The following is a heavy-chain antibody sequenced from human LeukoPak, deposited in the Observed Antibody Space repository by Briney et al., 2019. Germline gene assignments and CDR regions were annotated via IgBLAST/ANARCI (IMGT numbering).Heavy chain of an antibody. Sequence: SETLSLTCAVSGGSISSSNWWSWVRQPPGKGLEWIGEIYHSGSTNYNPSLKSRVTISVDTSKNQFSLKLSSVTAADTAVYYCARHRLAYIYGPFDYWGQGTLVTVSS. V-gene: IGHV4-4*02. CDR1: GGSISSSNW. CDR3: ARHRLAYIYGPFDY. CDR2: IYHSGST. J-gene: IGHJ4*02. D-gene: IGHD5-18*01.